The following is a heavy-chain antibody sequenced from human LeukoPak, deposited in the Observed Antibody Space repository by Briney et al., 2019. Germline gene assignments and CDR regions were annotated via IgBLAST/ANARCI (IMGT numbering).Heavy chain of an antibody. D-gene: IGHD3-22*01. J-gene: IGHJ4*02. CDR2: IYYSGST. Sequence: SETLSLTCTVSGYSISSSSYYWGWIRQPPGKGLEWIGSIYYSGSTYYNPSLKSRVTISVDTSKNQFSLKLSSVTAADTAVYYCARQEYYYDSSGYYYDWGFDYWGQGTLVTVSS. V-gene: IGHV4-39*01. CDR3: ARQEYYYDSSGYYYDWGFDY. CDR1: GYSISSSSYY.